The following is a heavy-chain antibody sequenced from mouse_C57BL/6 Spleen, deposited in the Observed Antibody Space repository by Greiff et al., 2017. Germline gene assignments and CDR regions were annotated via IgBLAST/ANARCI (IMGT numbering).Heavy chain of an antibody. CDR2: IYPGDGDT. D-gene: IGHD3-3*01. CDR3: ARSGAGSDYYAMDY. J-gene: IGHJ4*01. Sequence: VQLQQSGAELVKPGASVKISCKASGYAFSSYWMNWVKQRPGKGLEWIGQIYPGDGDTNYNGKCKGKATLTADKSSSTAYMQLSSLTSEDSAVYFCARSGAGSDYYAMDYWGQGTSVTVSS. V-gene: IGHV1-80*01. CDR1: GYAFSSYW.